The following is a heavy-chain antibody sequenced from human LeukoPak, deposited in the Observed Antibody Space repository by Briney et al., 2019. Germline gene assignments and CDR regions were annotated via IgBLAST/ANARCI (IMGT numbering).Heavy chain of an antibody. V-gene: IGHV1-2*02. J-gene: IGHJ6*02. CDR2: INPNSGGT. CDR1: GYTFTGYY. CDR3: ARDLGREVPRYGMDV. D-gene: IGHD3-10*01. Sequence: ASVKVSCKASGYTFTGYYMHWVRQAPGQGLEWMGWINPNSGGTNYAQKFQGRVTMTRDTSISTAYMELSRLRSDDTAVYYCARDLGREVPRYGMDVWGQGTTVTVSS.